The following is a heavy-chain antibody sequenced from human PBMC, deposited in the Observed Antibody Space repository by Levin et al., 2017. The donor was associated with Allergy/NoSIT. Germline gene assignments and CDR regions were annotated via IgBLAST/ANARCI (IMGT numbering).Heavy chain of an antibody. V-gene: IGHV3-30-3*01. CDR3: ARDSGPLVRGVIDY. CDR1: GFTFSNYA. Sequence: SCAASGFTFSNYAMHWVRQAPGKGLEWVAVISYDGDNIYYADSVKGRFTISRDNSKNTLYLHMNSLRPEDTAVYYCARDSGPLVRGVIDYWGQGTLVTVSS. CDR2: ISYDGDNI. D-gene: IGHD3-10*01. J-gene: IGHJ4*02.